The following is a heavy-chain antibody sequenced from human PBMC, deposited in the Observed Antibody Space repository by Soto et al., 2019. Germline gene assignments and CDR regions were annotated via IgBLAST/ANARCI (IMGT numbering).Heavy chain of an antibody. D-gene: IGHD6-13*01. J-gene: IGHJ4*02. CDR3: ANLQGRRIAAAGPFQY. V-gene: IGHV3-23*01. Sequence: PVGSLRLSCTASGFTFSSYAMSWVRHSPGKGLEWVSAFSGSGGSTYYADSVKGRFTLSRDNFKNTLYLQMKSLRAEDTAVYYCANLQGRRIAAAGPFQYWGQGTLVNVSS. CDR2: FSGSGGST. CDR1: GFTFSSYA.